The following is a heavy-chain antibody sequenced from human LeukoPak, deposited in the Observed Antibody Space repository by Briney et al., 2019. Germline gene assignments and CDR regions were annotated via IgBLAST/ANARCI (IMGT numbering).Heavy chain of an antibody. CDR3: AKDARYCSSTSCYPAEYFQH. V-gene: IGHV3-23*01. CDR1: GFTFSSYA. CDR2: ISGSGGST. D-gene: IGHD2-2*01. J-gene: IGHJ1*01. Sequence: GGSLRLSCAASGFTFSSYAMSWVRQAPGKGLEWVSAISGSGGSTYYADSVKGRFTISRDNSKNTLYLQMNSLRAEDTAVYYCAKDARYCSSTSCYPAEYFQHWGQGTLVTVSS.